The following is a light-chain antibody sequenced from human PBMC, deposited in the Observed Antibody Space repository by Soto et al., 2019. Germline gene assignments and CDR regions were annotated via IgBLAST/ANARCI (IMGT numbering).Light chain of an antibody. J-gene: IGLJ2*01. CDR1: SANIGAGNG. Sequence: QSVLTQPPSVSAAPGHRVTISCTGSSANIGAGNGVHWYQLPPGTAPQLLLYGNTNRPSGVPDRFSGSKSGTSASLAITGLQAEDEADYYGQSYDSSLSGVVFGGGTKLTVL. CDR2: GNT. CDR3: QSYDSSLSGVV. V-gene: IGLV1-40*01.